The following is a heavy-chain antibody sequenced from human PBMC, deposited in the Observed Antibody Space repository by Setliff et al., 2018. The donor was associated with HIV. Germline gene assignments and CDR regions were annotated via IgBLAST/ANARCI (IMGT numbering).Heavy chain of an antibody. V-gene: IGHV4-39*07. D-gene: IGHD3-10*01. J-gene: IGHJ4*02. CDR1: GGSISSGDYY. CDR3: ARGRFHRLHRPYSGSGSLGIQYFDY. CDR2: IYYSGST. Sequence: PSETLSLTCTVSGGSISSGDYYWTWIRQPPGKGLEWIGSIYYSGSTYYNPSLKSRVTISVDTSKNQFSLKLSSVTAADTALYYCARGRFHRLHRPYSGSGSLGIQYFDYWGQGTLVTVSS.